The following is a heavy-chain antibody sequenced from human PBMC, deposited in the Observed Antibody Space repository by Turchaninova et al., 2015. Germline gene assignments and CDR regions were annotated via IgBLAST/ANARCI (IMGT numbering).Heavy chain of an antibody. CDR1: GVSSSSYY. CDR2: GYYSGST. V-gene: IGHV4-59*08. CDR3: AAGYGRDWYYFDY. J-gene: IGHJ4*02. D-gene: IGHD2-21*02. Sequence: QVQLQESGPGLVTPSETLSLTCTVSGVSSSSYYWRWIRQPPGKGLGWIGYGYYSGSTNYNPSRKSRVTMSVDMANSQFSLKVSSVTAADTAVYYCAAGYGRDWYYFDYWGQGALVIVSS.